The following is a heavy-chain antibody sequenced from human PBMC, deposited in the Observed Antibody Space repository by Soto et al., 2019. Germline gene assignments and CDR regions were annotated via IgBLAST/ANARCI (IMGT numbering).Heavy chain of an antibody. V-gene: IGHV2-5*01. Sequence: QITLKESGPTLVKPTQTLTLTCTFSGFSLSTTRVGVGWIRQPPGEALEWLALLHWYDDKLYSPSLKRRLTITKDTSKNQVVLTLTNMDPVDTATYYCAHSKTSGMRYYFDYWGQGTLVTVSS. J-gene: IGHJ4*02. CDR3: AHSKTSGMRYYFDY. CDR2: LHWYDDK. CDR1: GFSLSTTRVG.